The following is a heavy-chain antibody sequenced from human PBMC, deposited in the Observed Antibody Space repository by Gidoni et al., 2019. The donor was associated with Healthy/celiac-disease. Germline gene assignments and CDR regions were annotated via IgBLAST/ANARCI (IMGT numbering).Heavy chain of an antibody. D-gene: IGHD4-17*01. CDR2: ISYDGSNK. J-gene: IGHJ4*02. CDR3: AKAHDLNGDYVDY. V-gene: IGHV3-30*18. CDR1: GFTFSSYG. Sequence: QVQLVESGGGVVQPGRSLRLSCAASGFTFSSYGMHWVRQAPGKGLEWVAVISYDGSNKYYADSVKGRFTISRDNSKNTLYLQMNSLRAEDTAVYYCAKAHDLNGDYVDYWGQGTLVTVSS.